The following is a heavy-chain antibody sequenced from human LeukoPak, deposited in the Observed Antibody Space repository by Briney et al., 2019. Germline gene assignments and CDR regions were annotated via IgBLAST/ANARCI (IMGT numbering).Heavy chain of an antibody. CDR3: ARANYDILTGYPLPIFDY. D-gene: IGHD3-9*01. CDR1: GGSISSYY. J-gene: IGHJ4*02. Sequence: SETLSLTCTVSGGSISSYYWSWIRQPAGKGLEWIGRIYTSGSTNYNPSLKSRVTMSVDTFKNQFSLKLSSVTAADTAVYYCARANYDILTGYPLPIFDYWGQGTLVTVSS. V-gene: IGHV4-4*07. CDR2: IYTSGST.